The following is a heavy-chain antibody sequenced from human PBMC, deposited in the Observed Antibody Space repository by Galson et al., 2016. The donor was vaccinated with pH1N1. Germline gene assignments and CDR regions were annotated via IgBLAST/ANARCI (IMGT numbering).Heavy chain of an antibody. V-gene: IGHV3-64*01. CDR1: GFIFSSYA. J-gene: IGHJ3*02. CDR3: ARDQGWGNYAFDI. CDR2: ISSNGGST. D-gene: IGHD1-26*01. Sequence: SLRLSCAASGFIFSSYAMHWVRQAPGKGLEYVSAISSNGGSTSYANSVKGRFTISRDNSKSTLYPQMGSLRAEDMAVYYCARDQGWGNYAFDIWGQGTMVTVSS.